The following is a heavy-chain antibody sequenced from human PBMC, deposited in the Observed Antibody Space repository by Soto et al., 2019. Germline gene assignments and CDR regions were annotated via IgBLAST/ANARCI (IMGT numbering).Heavy chain of an antibody. D-gene: IGHD3-22*01. CDR2: ISAYNGNR. CDR1: GYTFTSYG. V-gene: IGHV1-18*01. CDR3: ARDRLRGYDSSGFYS. Sequence: ASVKVSCKASGYTFTSYGISWVRPAPGQGLEWMGWISAYNGNRNFAQKFQDRVTMTTDTSTNTVFMELRSLKSDDTAIYYCARDRLRGYDSSGFYSWGQGTMVTVSS. J-gene: IGHJ4*02.